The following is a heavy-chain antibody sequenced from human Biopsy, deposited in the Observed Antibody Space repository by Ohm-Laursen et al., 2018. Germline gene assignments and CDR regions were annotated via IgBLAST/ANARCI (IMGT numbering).Heavy chain of an antibody. CDR3: ALAAAQTVTHFDY. J-gene: IGHJ4*02. V-gene: IGHV3-23*01. CDR2: ISGNSDII. D-gene: IGHD4-17*01. CDR1: GFTFSSYA. Sequence: GSLRLSCIASGFTFSSYAMTWFRQAPGKGLEWVSTISGNSDIIYDTDSVKGRFTISRDNSKNTLYLQMNSLRADGTAVYYCALAAAQTVTHFDYWGQGTLVTVSS.